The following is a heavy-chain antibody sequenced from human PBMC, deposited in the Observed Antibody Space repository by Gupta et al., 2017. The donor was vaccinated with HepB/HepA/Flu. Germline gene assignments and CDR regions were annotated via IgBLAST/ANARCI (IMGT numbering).Heavy chain of an antibody. CDR2: ISSSGSTI. J-gene: IGHJ5*02. CDR3: ARDDPPGNWFDP. V-gene: IGHV3-48*03. Sequence: EVQLVESGGGLVQPGGSLRLSCAASGFTFSSYEMKWVRQAPGKGLEWVSYISSSGSTIYYADSVKGRFTISRDNAKNSLYLQMNSLRAEDTAVYYCARDDPPGNWFDPWGQGTLVTVSS. CDR1: GFTFSSYE.